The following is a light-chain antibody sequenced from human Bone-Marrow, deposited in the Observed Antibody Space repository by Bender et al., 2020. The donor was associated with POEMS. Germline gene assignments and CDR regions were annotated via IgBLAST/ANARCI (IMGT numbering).Light chain of an antibody. CDR1: TGGVTTGHH. V-gene: IGLV7-46*01. CDR2: DTI. Sequence: QAVVTQEPSLTVSPGGTVTLTCGSSTGGVTTGHHPYWFQQKPGQAPRTLIHDTIIKHPSTPARFSGSLLGDKAALTLSNARPADEADYYCMLYFGGFQVFGGGTKLTVL. CDR3: MLYFGGFQV. J-gene: IGLJ2*01.